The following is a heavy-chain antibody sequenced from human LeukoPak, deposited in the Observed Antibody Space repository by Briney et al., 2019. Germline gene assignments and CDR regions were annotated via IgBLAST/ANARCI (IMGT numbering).Heavy chain of an antibody. V-gene: IGHV5-51*01. Sequence: GESLKISCQGSGYRFTTYWIAWVRQMPGKGLEWMGIIYPGDSDTRYSRSFQGQVTISADKSVSTAYLQWSSLKASDTAMYYCAREGAKDTGHGMDVWGQGTTVTVSS. CDR1: GYRFTTYW. J-gene: IGHJ6*02. CDR3: AREGAKDTGHGMDV. CDR2: IYPGDSDT.